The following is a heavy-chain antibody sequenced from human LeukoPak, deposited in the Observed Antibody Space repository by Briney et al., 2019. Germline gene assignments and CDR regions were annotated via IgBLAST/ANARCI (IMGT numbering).Heavy chain of an antibody. CDR1: GGSISSYY. CDR3: ARNEYPYYFDY. J-gene: IGHJ4*02. D-gene: IGHD1-1*01. V-gene: IGHV4-59*01. CDR2: IYYSGST. Sequence: SETLSLTCTVSGGSISSYYWSWIRQPPGKGLEWIGYIYYSGSTNYNPSLKSRVTISVDTSKNQFSLKLSSVTAADTAVYYCARNEYPYYFDYWGQGTLVTVSS.